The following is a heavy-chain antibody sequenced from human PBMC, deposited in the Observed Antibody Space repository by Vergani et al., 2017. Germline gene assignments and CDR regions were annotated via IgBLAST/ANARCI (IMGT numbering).Heavy chain of an antibody. D-gene: IGHD2-15*01. V-gene: IGHV3-30*02. Sequence: QVQLVESGGGVVQPEKSLSLSCETSGFIFSDYVMHWVRQAPGKGLEWVASIRSDESKIYYGDSMEGPFTISRDNSKNTLYLQMKSLRPEDTAVYYCAKDGGRYCGGGTCYPEYWGQGTLVIVSS. CDR2: IRSDESKI. CDR3: AKDGGRYCGGGTCYPEY. CDR1: GFIFSDYV. J-gene: IGHJ4*02.